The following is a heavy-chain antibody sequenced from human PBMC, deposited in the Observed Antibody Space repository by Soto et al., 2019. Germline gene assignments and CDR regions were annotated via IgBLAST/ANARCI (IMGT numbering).Heavy chain of an antibody. CDR3: ARDLRGVAAAPPGYYGMDV. V-gene: IGHV4-30-4*01. D-gene: IGHD6-13*01. CDR1: GGSISSGDYY. J-gene: IGHJ6*02. CDR2: IYYSGST. Sequence: SETLSLTCTVSGGSISSGDYYWRWIRQPPGKGLEWIGYIYYSGSTYYNPSLKSRVTISVDTSKNQFSLKLSSVTAADTAVYYCARDLRGVAAAPPGYYGMDVWGQGTTVTVSS.